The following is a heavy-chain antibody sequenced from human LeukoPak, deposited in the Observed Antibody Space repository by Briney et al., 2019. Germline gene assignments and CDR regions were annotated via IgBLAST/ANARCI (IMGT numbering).Heavy chain of an antibody. J-gene: IGHJ4*02. CDR3: ARDPGRYFDY. Sequence: ASVKVSCKASGYRFTGCYMHWVRQAPGQGLEWMGWINPNNGGTNYAQKFQGRVTMTRDTSISTAYMELRRLRSDDTAVYYCARDPGRYFDYWGQGTLVTVSS. CDR1: GYRFTGCY. V-gene: IGHV1-2*02. CDR2: INPNNGGT.